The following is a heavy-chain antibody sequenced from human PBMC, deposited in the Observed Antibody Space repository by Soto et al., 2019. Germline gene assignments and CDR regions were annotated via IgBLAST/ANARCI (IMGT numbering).Heavy chain of an antibody. CDR2: IVVGSGNT. CDR3: AAGAGLRAYCGGDCAFDI. Sequence: SVKVSCKASGFTFTSSAVQWVRQARGQRLEWIGWIVVGSGNTNYAQKFQERVTITRDMSTSTAYMELSSLRSEDTAVYYCAAGAGLRAYCGGDCAFDIWAQGTMVTVSS. D-gene: IGHD2-21*02. V-gene: IGHV1-58*01. J-gene: IGHJ3*02. CDR1: GFTFTSSA.